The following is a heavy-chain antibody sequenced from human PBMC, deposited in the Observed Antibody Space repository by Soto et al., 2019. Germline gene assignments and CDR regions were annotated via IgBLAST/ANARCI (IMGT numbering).Heavy chain of an antibody. CDR1: GDSVSSNSAA. V-gene: IGHV6-1*01. CDR3: ARVPAPRGLGSYYSGREV. Sequence: SQTLSLTCAISGDSVSSNSAAWNWIRQSPSRGLEWLGRTYYRSKWYNDYAVSVKSRITINPDTSKNQFSLQLNSVTPEDTAVYYCARVPAPRGLGSYYSGREVWGHGTTVSVSS. CDR2: TYYRSKWYN. J-gene: IGHJ6*02. D-gene: IGHD3-10*01.